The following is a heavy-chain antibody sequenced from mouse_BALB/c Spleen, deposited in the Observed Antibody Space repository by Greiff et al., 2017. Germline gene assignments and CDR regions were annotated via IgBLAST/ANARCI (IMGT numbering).Heavy chain of an antibody. CDR2: ISSGGSYT. V-gene: IGHV5-9-4*01. CDR1: GFTFSSYA. CDR3: ASGGSSMDY. Sequence: EVQLVESGGGLVKPGGSLKLSCAASGFTFSSYAMSWVRQSPEKRLEWVAEISSGGSYTYYPDTVTGRFTISRDNAKNTLYLEMSSLRSEDTAMYYCASGGSSMDYWGQGTSVTVSS. J-gene: IGHJ4*01.